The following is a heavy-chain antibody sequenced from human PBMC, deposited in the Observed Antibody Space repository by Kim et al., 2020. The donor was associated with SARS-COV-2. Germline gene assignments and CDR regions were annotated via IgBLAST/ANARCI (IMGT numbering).Heavy chain of an antibody. J-gene: IGHJ4*01. CDR2: ISSSGSTI. D-gene: IGHD2-15*01. V-gene: IGHV3-48*03. CDR3: AAEPYCSGGSCYDY. CDR1: GFTFSSYE. Sequence: GGSLRLSCAASGFTFSSYEMNWVRQAPGKGLEWVSYISSSGSTIYYADSVKGRFTISRDNAKNSLYLQMNSLRAEETAVYYCAAEPYCSGGSCYDYWGQEPWSPSPQ.